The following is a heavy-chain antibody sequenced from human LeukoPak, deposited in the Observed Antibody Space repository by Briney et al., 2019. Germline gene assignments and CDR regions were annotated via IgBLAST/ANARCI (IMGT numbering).Heavy chain of an antibody. V-gene: IGHV4-4*07. CDR2: IYTSGST. D-gene: IGHD6-13*01. Sequence: SETLSLTCTVSGGSISSYYWSWIRQPAGKGLEWIGRIYTSGSTNYNPSLKSRVTMSVDTSKNQFSLKLSSVTAADTAVYYCARDPPQGAAAGGGMDVWGQGTTVTVSS. CDR3: ARDPPQGAAAGGGMDV. J-gene: IGHJ6*02. CDR1: GGSISSYY.